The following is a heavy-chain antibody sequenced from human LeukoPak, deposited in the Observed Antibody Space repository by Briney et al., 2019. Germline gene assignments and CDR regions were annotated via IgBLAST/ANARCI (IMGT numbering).Heavy chain of an antibody. Sequence: PGGSLRLSCAASGFTFSSYAMHWVRQAPGKGLEWVAVISYDGSNKYYADSVKGRFTISRDNSKNTLYLQMNSLRAEDTAVYYSARARGADYWGQGTLVTVSS. CDR2: ISYDGSNK. D-gene: IGHD1-26*01. CDR3: ARARGADY. CDR1: GFTFSSYA. J-gene: IGHJ4*02. V-gene: IGHV3-30-3*01.